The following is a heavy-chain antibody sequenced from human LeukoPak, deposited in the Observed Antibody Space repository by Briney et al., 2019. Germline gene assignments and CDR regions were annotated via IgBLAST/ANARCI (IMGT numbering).Heavy chain of an antibody. J-gene: IGHJ4*02. CDR3: ARFDFWSGYYFDY. V-gene: IGHV4-34*01. Sequence: TGGSLRLSCAASGFTFSAYSMNWVRQAPGKGLEWIGEINHSGSTNYNPSLKSRVTISVDTSKNQFSLKLSSVTAADTAVYYCARFDFWSGYYFDYWGQGTLVTVSS. CDR2: INHSGST. D-gene: IGHD3-3*01. CDR1: GFTFSAYS.